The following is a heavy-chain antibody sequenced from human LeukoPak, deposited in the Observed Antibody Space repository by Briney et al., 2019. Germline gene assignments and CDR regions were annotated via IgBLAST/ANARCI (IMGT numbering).Heavy chain of an antibody. CDR3: AKGDSGDYAFDY. Sequence: SGGSLRISCAASGFTFSRYAMSWVRQAPGKGLEWVSAVIASGAATYYADSVKGRFTISGDNSKKTMSLQMNSLRAEDTAVYYCAKGDSGDYAFDYWGRGILVTVSS. CDR1: GFTFSRYA. CDR2: VIASGAAT. V-gene: IGHV3-23*01. D-gene: IGHD4-17*01. J-gene: IGHJ4*02.